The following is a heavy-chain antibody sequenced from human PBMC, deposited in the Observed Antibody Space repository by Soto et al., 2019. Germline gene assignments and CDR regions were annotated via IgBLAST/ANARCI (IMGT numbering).Heavy chain of an antibody. CDR3: AREVDSGYYVRWFDP. CDR2: IIPLFGTT. CDR1: GGTFNTQG. D-gene: IGHD5-12*01. J-gene: IGHJ5*02. Sequence: SVKVSCKASGGTFNTQGINWVRQAPGQGLEWMGGIIPLFGTTNYAQKLQGRVTITADESTSTVYMELSSLTSEDTAVYYCAREVDSGYYVRWFDPWGQGTLVTVSS. V-gene: IGHV1-69*13.